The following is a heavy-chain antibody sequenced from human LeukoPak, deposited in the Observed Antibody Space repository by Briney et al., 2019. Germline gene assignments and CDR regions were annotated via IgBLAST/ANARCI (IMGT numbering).Heavy chain of an antibody. J-gene: IGHJ4*02. V-gene: IGHV1-2*02. CDR1: GYTFTGYY. D-gene: IGHD6-13*01. Sequence: EASVKVSCKASGYTFTGYYMHWVRQAPGQGLEWMGWINPNSGGTNYAQKFQGRVTMTRDTSISTAYMEVSRLRSDDTAVYYCARAVYSSSWYGDYWGQGTLVTVSS. CDR2: INPNSGGT. CDR3: ARAVYSSSWYGDY.